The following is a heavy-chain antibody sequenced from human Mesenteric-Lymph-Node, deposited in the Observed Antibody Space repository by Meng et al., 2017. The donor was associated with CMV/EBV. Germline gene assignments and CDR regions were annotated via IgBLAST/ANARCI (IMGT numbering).Heavy chain of an antibody. J-gene: IGHJ4*02. D-gene: IGHD3-9*01. CDR3: ARGSSYDILTGYFDY. CDR2: INHSGST. V-gene: IGHV4-34*01. Sequence: PFKPSVVLSDTCSGYVGSFRGYSWTWIRQSPEKGLEWIGEINHSGSTTYNPSFTSRIIISGDTSTNQISLNMSSVTAADTAVYYCARGSSYDILTGYFDYWGQGALVTVSS. CDR1: VGSFRGYS.